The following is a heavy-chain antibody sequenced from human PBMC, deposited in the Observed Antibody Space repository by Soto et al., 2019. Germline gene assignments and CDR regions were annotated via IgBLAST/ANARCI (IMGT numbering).Heavy chain of an antibody. CDR1: GFTFSSYA. V-gene: IGHV3-23*01. D-gene: IGHD2-15*01. Sequence: EVQLLESGGGLVQPGGSLRLSCAASGFTFSSYAMSWVRQAPGKGLEWVSINSGSGGSTYYADSVKGRFTISRDNSKNTLYLQMNSLRAEDRAVYYCAKRVVVAAKGSWFDPWGQGTLVTVSS. CDR2: NSGSGGST. J-gene: IGHJ5*02. CDR3: AKRVVVAAKGSWFDP.